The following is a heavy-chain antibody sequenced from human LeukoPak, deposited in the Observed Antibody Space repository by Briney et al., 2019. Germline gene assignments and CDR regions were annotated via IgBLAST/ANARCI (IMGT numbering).Heavy chain of an antibody. J-gene: IGHJ3*02. CDR2: INAGNGQT. CDR1: GYSFSSFA. D-gene: IGHD2-2*01. V-gene: IGHV1-3*01. Sequence: ASVKVSCKASGYSFSSFALHWERQAPGQRLEWMGWINAGNGQTRYSQNLKGRVTITRDTSADTAYMEMSSLSSEDTAMYYCARYCSGTTCYRDAFDIWGQGTMVTVS. CDR3: ARYCSGTTCYRDAFDI.